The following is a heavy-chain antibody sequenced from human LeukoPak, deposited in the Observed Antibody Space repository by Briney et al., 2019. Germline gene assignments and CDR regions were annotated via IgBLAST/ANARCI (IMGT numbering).Heavy chain of an antibody. D-gene: IGHD3-22*01. CDR3: AKDRGYYYDSSGCIDY. CDR1: GFTFSSYG. J-gene: IGHJ4*02. V-gene: IGHV3-30*02. Sequence: GGSLRLSCAASGFTFSSYGMHWVRQAPGKGLEWVAFIRYDGSNKYYADSVKGRFTISRDNSKNTLYLQMNSLRAEDTAVYYCAKDRGYYYDSSGCIDYWGQGTLVAVSS. CDR2: IRYDGSNK.